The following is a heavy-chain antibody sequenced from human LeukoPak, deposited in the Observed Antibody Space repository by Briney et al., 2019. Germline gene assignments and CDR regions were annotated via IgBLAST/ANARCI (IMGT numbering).Heavy chain of an antibody. CDR1: GFTFSSYA. D-gene: IGHD5-12*01. V-gene: IGHV3-30*04. Sequence: GGSLRLSCAASGFTFSSYAMHWVRQAPGKGLEWVTIISFDGSNKYYADSVKGRFTISRDNAKNSLYLQMNSLRAEDTAVYYCARGPSGYHNTGGQGTLVTVSS. CDR3: ARGPSGYHNT. J-gene: IGHJ4*02. CDR2: ISFDGSNK.